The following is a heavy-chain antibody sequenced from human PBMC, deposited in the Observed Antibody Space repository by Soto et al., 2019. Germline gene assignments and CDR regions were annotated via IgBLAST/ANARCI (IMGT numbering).Heavy chain of an antibody. CDR3: ARVAWIQLWLFFDY. D-gene: IGHD5-18*01. CDR2: IYYSGST. J-gene: IGHJ4*02. Sequence: SETLSLTCTVSGGSISSGDYYWSWIRQPPGKGLEWIGYIYYSGSTYYNPSLKSRVTISVDTSKNQFSLKLSSVTAADTAVYYCARVAWIQLWLFFDYWGQGTLVTVSS. CDR1: GGSISSGDYY. V-gene: IGHV4-30-4*01.